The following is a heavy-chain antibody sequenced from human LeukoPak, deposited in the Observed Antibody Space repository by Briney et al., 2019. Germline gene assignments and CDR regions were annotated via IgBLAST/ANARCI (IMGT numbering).Heavy chain of an antibody. V-gene: IGHV3-21*01. D-gene: IGHD2-15*01. J-gene: IGHJ5*02. CDR1: GFTFSSYA. Sequence: PGRSLRLSCAASGFTFSSYAMSWVRQAPGKGLEWVSSISSSNSYIYYADSVKGRFTISRDNAKNSLYLQMNSLRAEDTAVYYCARVVECCSGGSCYGWFDPWGQGTLVTVSS. CDR3: ARVVECCSGGSCYGWFDP. CDR2: ISSSNSYI.